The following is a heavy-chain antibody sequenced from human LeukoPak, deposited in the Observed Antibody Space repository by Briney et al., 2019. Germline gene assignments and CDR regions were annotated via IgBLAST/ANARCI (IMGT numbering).Heavy chain of an antibody. Sequence: GASVKVSCKASGYTFTSYYMHWVRQAPGQGLEWVGIINPSGGSTSYAQKFQGRVTMTRDTSTSTVYMELSSLRSEDTAVYYCARAPKSGSGSLEGSWFDPWGQGTLVTVSS. D-gene: IGHD3-10*01. CDR1: GYTFTSYY. V-gene: IGHV1-46*01. J-gene: IGHJ5*02. CDR2: INPSGGST. CDR3: ARAPKSGSGSLEGSWFDP.